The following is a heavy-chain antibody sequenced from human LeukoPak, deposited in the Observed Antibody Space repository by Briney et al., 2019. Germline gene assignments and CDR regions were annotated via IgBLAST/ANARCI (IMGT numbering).Heavy chain of an antibody. CDR2: IYHSGST. CDR1: GGSISSYY. D-gene: IGHD3-10*01. Sequence: KASETLSLTCTVSGGSISSYYWTWIRQPPGKGLEWIGSIYHSGSTYYNPSLKSRVTISVDTSKNQFSLKLSSVTAADTAVYYCARVWRVRGVITAVFDSWGQGTLVTVSS. J-gene: IGHJ4*02. CDR3: ARVWRVRGVITAVFDS. V-gene: IGHV4-59*08.